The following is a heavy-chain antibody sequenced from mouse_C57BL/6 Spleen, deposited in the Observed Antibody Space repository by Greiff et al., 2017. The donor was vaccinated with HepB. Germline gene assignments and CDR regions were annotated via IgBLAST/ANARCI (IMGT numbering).Heavy chain of an antibody. J-gene: IGHJ4*01. Sequence: EVQLVESGGDLVKPGGSLKLSCAASGFTFSSYGMSWVRQTPDKRLEWVATISSGGSYTYYPDSVKGRFTISRDNAKNTLYLQMSSLKSEDTAMYYCARDETMVTRGGGDAMDYWGQGTSVTVSS. CDR1: GFTFSSYG. D-gene: IGHD2-2*01. V-gene: IGHV5-6*01. CDR2: ISSGGSYT. CDR3: ARDETMVTRGGGDAMDY.